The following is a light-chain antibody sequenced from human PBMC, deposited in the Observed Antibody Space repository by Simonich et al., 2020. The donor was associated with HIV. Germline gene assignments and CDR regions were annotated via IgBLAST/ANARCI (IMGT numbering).Light chain of an antibody. CDR2: GAS. CDR3: QQYNNWPPWT. Sequence: EIVMTQSPATLSVSPGEKATLSCRASQSVSSNLAWYQQKPVQAPRLLIYGASNRATGIPARFSGSGSGTEFTLTISSLQSEDFAVYYCQQYNNWPPWTFGQGTKVEIK. J-gene: IGKJ1*01. CDR1: QSVSSN. V-gene: IGKV3-15*01.